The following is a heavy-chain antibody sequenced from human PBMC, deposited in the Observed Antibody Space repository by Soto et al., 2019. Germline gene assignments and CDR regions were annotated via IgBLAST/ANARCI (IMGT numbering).Heavy chain of an antibody. J-gene: IGHJ6*04. CDR3: ARSSDGYSFYSYYGMDG. CDR1: GLSLTSYG. CDR2: ILHDGSAE. V-gene: IGHV3-30*03. Sequence: LGVPGALSGLSLTSYGMHWVRTAPGKGLEWMALILHDGSAEYYADSVKARFTISRDNSKNTLYLQMNRLRAEDTAVYYCARSSDGYSFYSYYGMDGWGGGTTVTVSS. D-gene: IGHD4-4*01.